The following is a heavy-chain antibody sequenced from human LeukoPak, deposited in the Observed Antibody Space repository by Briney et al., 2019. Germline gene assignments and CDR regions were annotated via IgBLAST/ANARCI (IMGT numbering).Heavy chain of an antibody. CDR3: AKAPLPLVFGGSYLFDY. J-gene: IGHJ4*02. V-gene: IGHV3-30*18. Sequence: GRSLRLSCAASGFTFSSYGMHWVRQAPGKGLEWVAVISYDGSNKYYADSVKGRFTISRDNSKNTLYLQMDSLRAEDTALYYCAKAPLPLVFGGSYLFDYWGQGTLVTVSS. D-gene: IGHD1-26*01. CDR1: GFTFSSYG. CDR2: ISYDGSNK.